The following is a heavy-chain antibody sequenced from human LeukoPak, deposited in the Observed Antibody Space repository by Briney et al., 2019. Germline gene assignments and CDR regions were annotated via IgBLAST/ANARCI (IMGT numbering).Heavy chain of an antibody. Sequence: GGSLRLSCAASGFTFSSYAMSWVRQAPGKGLESVSSISGSGAGTYYADSVKGRFTISRDNSKNTLHLQMNSLRAEDTAVYYCAKQLLSGSYLIDAFDIWGQGTMVTVSS. CDR2: ISGSGAGT. CDR3: AKQLLSGSYLIDAFDI. V-gene: IGHV3-23*01. CDR1: GFTFSSYA. J-gene: IGHJ3*02. D-gene: IGHD1-26*01.